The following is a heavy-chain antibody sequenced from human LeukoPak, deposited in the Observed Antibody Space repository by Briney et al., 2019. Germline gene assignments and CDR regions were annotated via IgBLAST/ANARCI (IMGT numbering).Heavy chain of an antibody. CDR2: FHSSGST. J-gene: IGHJ4*02. V-gene: IGHV4-39*01. Sequence: PSETLSLTCAVSGASINSSTYFWGWVRQPPGKGLEWVGSFHSSGSTYYSPSLKSRATISVDTSKNQFSLKVRSVTAADTAVYYCARHGGGYDLYYFDYWGQGTLVPVFS. CDR3: ARHGGGYDLYYFDY. D-gene: IGHD5-12*01. CDR1: GASINSSTYF.